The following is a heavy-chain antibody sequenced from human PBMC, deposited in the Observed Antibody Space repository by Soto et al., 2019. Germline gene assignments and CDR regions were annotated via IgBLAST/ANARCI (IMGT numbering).Heavy chain of an antibody. CDR2: ISAYNGNT. D-gene: IGHD1-1*01. J-gene: IGHJ3*02. Sequence: QVQLVQSGAEVKKPGASVKVSCKASGYTFTSYGISWVRQAPGQGLEWMGWISAYNGNTNYAQKLQGRVTMTTDISTSTAYMEVRSLRSDDTAISYCARSSPGVQLEILAGAFDIWGQGTMVTVSS. CDR3: ARSSPGVQLEILAGAFDI. CDR1: GYTFTSYG. V-gene: IGHV1-18*01.